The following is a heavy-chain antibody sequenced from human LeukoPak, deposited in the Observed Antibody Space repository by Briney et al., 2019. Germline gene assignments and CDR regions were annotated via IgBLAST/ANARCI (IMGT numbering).Heavy chain of an antibody. V-gene: IGHV3-30*03. Sequence: SLRLSCAASGFTFSNYGMHWVRQAPGKGLEWVAVISYDGSNKYYADSVKGRFTISRDNSKNTLYLQMNSLRAEDTAVYYCARDYSSGWEFDYWGQGTLVTVSS. D-gene: IGHD6-19*01. CDR3: ARDYSSGWEFDY. CDR1: GFTFSNYG. J-gene: IGHJ4*02. CDR2: ISYDGSNK.